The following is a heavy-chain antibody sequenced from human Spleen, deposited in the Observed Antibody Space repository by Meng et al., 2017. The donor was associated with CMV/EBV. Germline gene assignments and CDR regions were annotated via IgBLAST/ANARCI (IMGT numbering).Heavy chain of an antibody. J-gene: IGHJ4*02. CDR2: ISWNSGRT. Sequence: SLKISCAASGFTFDDYAMHWVRQAPGKGLEWVSLISWNSGRTGYADSVKGRFTISRDNAKNSLYLQMNSLRAEDMAWYYCVQERSATYVTSLGYWGQGTLVTVSS. CDR1: GFTFDDYA. D-gene: IGHD3-10*02. CDR3: VQERSATYVTSLGY. V-gene: IGHV3-9*03.